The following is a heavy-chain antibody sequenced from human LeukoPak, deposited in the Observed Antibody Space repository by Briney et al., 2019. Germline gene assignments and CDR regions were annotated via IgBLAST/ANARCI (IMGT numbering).Heavy chain of an antibody. D-gene: IGHD4-11*01. CDR3: AKDKGPMTTVSRIDH. CDR2: ISWNNAAI. V-gene: IGHV3-9*01. Sequence: PGGSLRLSCEGSGFTFGDHAMHWVRQAPGKGLEWVSGISWNNAAIAYADSVKGRFTISRDNAKNSLYLQMNSLRAEDTALYYCAKDKGPMTTVSRIDHWGQGTLVTVSS. J-gene: IGHJ4*02. CDR1: GFTFGDHA.